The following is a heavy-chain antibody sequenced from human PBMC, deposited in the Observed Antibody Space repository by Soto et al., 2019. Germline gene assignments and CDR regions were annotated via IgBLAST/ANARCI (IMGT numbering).Heavy chain of an antibody. Sequence: EVQLVESGGGLVQPGRSLRLSCAASGFTFDDYAMHWVRQAPGKGLEWVSGISWTSGSICYADSVKGRFTISRDNAKNSLYLQMNSLRAEDTALYYCATGAGGYDILTGNNNPFDYWGEGTLVTVSS. V-gene: IGHV3-9*01. CDR2: ISWTSGSI. CDR3: ATGAGGYDILTGNNNPFDY. D-gene: IGHD3-9*01. CDR1: GFTFDDYA. J-gene: IGHJ4*02.